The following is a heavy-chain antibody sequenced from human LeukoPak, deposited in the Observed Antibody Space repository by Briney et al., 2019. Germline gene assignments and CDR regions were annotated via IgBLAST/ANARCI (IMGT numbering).Heavy chain of an antibody. Sequence: SETLSLTCTVSGGSISSGDYYWAWIRQPPGTGLEWIGNVQYSGSTYYNPSLKSRVTISLDTSKNQFSLRLSSVTAADTSMYYCTRRRGGTSSRDYWGQGTLVTVSS. V-gene: IGHV4-39*01. J-gene: IGHJ4*02. D-gene: IGHD6-13*01. CDR2: VQYSGST. CDR3: TRRRGGTSSRDY. CDR1: GGSISSGDYY.